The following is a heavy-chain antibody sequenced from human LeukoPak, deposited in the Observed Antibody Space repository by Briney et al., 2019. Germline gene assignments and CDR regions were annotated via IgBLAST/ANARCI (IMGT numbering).Heavy chain of an antibody. CDR2: SSRSSSYI. Sequence: GGSLRLSCAASGFTFSSNAMNWVRQAPGKGLEWVSSSSRSSSYIYYADSVKGRFTISRDNAKNSLYLQMNNLRAEDTAVYYCAREDREYNYGSIDYWGQGTLVTVSS. CDR3: AREDREYNYGSIDY. CDR1: GFTFSSNA. J-gene: IGHJ4*02. D-gene: IGHD5-18*01. V-gene: IGHV3-21*01.